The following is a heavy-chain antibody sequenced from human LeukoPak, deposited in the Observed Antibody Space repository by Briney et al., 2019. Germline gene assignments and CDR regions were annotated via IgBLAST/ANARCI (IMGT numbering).Heavy chain of an antibody. CDR1: GFTFSSYE. CDR3: ARAPPPSYFGSSGYYFDY. V-gene: IGHV3-48*03. Sequence: GGSLRLSCAASGFTFSSYEMNWVRQAPGKGLEWVSYISSSGSTIYYADSVKGRFTISRDNAKNSLYLQMNSLRAEDTAVYYCARAPPPSYFGSSGYYFDYWGQGTLVTVSS. D-gene: IGHD3-22*01. CDR2: ISSSGSTI. J-gene: IGHJ4*02.